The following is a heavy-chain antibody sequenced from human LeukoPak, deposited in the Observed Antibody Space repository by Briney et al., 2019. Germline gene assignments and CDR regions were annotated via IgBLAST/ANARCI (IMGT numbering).Heavy chain of an antibody. J-gene: IGHJ4*02. V-gene: IGHV3-48*01. CDR3: ARDRDGYKSFDY. CDR1: GFTFSSYS. D-gene: IGHD5-24*01. Sequence: GGSLRLSCAASGFTFSSYSMNWVRQAPGKGLEWLSYISSTSITTYYADSVKGRFTISRDNSKNTLYLQMNSLRAEDTAVYYCARDRDGYKSFDYWGQGTLVTVSS. CDR2: ISSTSITT.